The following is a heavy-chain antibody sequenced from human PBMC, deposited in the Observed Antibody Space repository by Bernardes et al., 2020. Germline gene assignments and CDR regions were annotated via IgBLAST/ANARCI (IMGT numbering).Heavy chain of an antibody. J-gene: IGHJ6*02. D-gene: IGHD3-22*01. V-gene: IGHV3-73*01. Sequence: GGSLRLSCAASGFTFSGSAMHWVRQASGKGLEWVGRIRDKANRYATAYAASVKGRFTISRDDSKNTAYLQMNSLKTEDTAVYYCTRSITMIGYGMDVWGQGTTVTVSS. CDR1: GFTFSGSA. CDR3: TRSITMIGYGMDV. CDR2: IRDKANRYAT.